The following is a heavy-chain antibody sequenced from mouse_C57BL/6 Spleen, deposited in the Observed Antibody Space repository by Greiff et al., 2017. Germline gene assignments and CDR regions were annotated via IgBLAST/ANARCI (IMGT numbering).Heavy chain of an antibody. CDR2: IYPGDGDT. D-gene: IGHD2-3*01. J-gene: IGHJ3*01. V-gene: IGHV1-80*01. Sequence: QVQLKESGAELVKPGASVKISCKASGYAFSSYWLNWVKQRPGKGLAWIGQIYPGDGDTNYNGKFKGKATLTADKSSSTAYMQLSSLTSEDSAVYFCAKDGPFAYWGQGTLVTVSA. CDR3: AKDGPFAY. CDR1: GYAFSSYW.